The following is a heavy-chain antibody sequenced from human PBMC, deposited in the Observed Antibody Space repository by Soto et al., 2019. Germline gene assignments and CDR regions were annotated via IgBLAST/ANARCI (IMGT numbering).Heavy chain of an antibody. D-gene: IGHD3-3*01. CDR1: VFTFSDYY. CDR2: ISSSGSTI. V-gene: IGHV3-11*01. Sequence: GPLRLSCAASVFTFSDYYMSWIRQAPGKGLEWVSYISSSGSTIYYADSVKGRFTISRDNAKNSLYLQMNSLRAEDTAVYYCARDPSIFNYYYGMDVWGQGTTVTVSS. J-gene: IGHJ6*02. CDR3: ARDPSIFNYYYGMDV.